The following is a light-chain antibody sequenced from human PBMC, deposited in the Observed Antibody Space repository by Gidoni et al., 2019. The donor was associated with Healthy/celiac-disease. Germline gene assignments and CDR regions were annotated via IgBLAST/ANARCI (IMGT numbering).Light chain of an antibody. V-gene: IGKV3-11*01. CDR2: HAS. J-gene: IGKJ2*01. CDR1: QSVSRY. Sequence: ELVLTQSPVTLSLSPGERATLSCRASQSVSRYLAWYQQKPGQAPRLLIYHASNRATGIPARLSGSGSGTDVTLTISSLEPEDFAVYYCQQRSNWPSMYTFGQGTKLEIK. CDR3: QQRSNWPSMYT.